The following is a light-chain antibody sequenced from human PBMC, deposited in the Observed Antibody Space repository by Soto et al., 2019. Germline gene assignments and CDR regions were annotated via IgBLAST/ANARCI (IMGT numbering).Light chain of an antibody. CDR2: GNS. Sequence: QSVVTPPPSVSVAPGQRATISCTGSSSNNGAHYGVHWYQQLPGTAPKLLIYGNSNRPSGVPDRFSGSKSGTSASLAITGLQAEDEADYYCQSYDNSLSVYVFGTGTKVTVL. CDR3: QSYDNSLSVYV. J-gene: IGLJ1*01. CDR1: SSNNGAHYG. V-gene: IGLV1-40*02.